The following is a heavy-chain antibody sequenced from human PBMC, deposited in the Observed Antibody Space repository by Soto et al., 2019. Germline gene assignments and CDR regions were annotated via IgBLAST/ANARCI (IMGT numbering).Heavy chain of an antibody. CDR2: IIPIFGTA. CDR1: GGTFSGYA. Sequence: QVQLVQSGAEVKKPGSSVKVSCKASGGTFSGYAISWVRQAPGQGLEWMGGIIPIFGTANYAQKFQGRVTITADESTSTAYMELSSLRSEDTAVYYCARDIAAAGSYYYYGMDVWGQGTTVTVSS. V-gene: IGHV1-69*01. CDR3: ARDIAAAGSYYYYGMDV. D-gene: IGHD6-13*01. J-gene: IGHJ6*02.